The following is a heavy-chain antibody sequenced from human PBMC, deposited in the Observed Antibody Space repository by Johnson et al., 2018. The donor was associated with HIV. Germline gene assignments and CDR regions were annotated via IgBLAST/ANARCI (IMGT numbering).Heavy chain of an antibody. J-gene: IGHJ3*02. D-gene: IGHD2-15*01. V-gene: IGHV3-30*03. CDR3: ARGMVVAATKAVDI. CDR2: ITYDGSNK. CDR1: RFTVSSNY. Sequence: QVQLVESGGGLVQPGGSLRLSCAASRFTVSSNYMTWVRQAPGKGLEWVSHITYDGSNKYYADSVKGRFTISRDNSKNTLYLKMNSLRAEDTAVYYCARGMVVAATKAVDIWGQGTMVTVSS.